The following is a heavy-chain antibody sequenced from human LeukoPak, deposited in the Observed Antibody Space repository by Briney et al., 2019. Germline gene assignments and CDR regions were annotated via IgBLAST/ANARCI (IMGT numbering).Heavy chain of an antibody. Sequence: ASVKVSCKASGYTFTSYGISWVRQAPGQGLEWMGWISAYNGNTNYAQKLQGRVTMTTDTSTSTAYMELRSLRSDDTAVYYCARIGLAAAGVSYYYYMDVWGKGTTVTVSS. D-gene: IGHD6-13*01. CDR3: ARIGLAAAGVSYYYYMDV. CDR2: ISAYNGNT. CDR1: GYTFTSYG. V-gene: IGHV1-18*01. J-gene: IGHJ6*03.